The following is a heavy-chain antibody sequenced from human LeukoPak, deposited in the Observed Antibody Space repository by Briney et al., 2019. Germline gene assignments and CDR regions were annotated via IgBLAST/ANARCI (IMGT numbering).Heavy chain of an antibody. Sequence: GGSLRLSCAASGFTFSSCWMHWVRQAPGKGLVWVSRINSDGSSTSYADSVKGRFTISRDNAKNTLYLQMNSLRAEDTAVYYCAREEEWELLVLDYWGQGTLVTVSS. V-gene: IGHV3-74*01. D-gene: IGHD1-26*01. CDR3: AREEEWELLVLDY. CDR1: GFTFSSCW. J-gene: IGHJ4*02. CDR2: INSDGSST.